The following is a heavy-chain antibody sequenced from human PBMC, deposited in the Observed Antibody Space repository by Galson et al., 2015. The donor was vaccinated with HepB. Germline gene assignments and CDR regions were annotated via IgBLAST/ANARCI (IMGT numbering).Heavy chain of an antibody. D-gene: IGHD5-18*01. J-gene: IGHJ6*02. Sequence: SLRLSCAASGFTFDDYSMHWVRQAPGKGLEWVSGISWNGGSKGYADSVKGRFTISRDNAKNSLYLQMISLRPEDTALYYCVKEHTAVVRYGMDVWGPGTTVTVSS. CDR3: VKEHTAVVRYGMDV. CDR2: ISWNGGSK. V-gene: IGHV3-9*01. CDR1: GFTFDDYS.